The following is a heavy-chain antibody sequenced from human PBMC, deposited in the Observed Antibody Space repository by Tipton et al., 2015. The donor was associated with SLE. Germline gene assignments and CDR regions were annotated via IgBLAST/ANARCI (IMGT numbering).Heavy chain of an antibody. CDR2: ISSSSSYI. V-gene: IGHV3-21*01. Sequence: SLRLSCAASGFTFRSYSMNWVRQAPGKGLEWVSSISSSSSYIHYADSVKGRFAISRDNAKNSLYLQMNSLRAEDTAVYYCAKGGRADVLRFLEWTRGYYFYYGMDVWGQGTTVTVSS. CDR1: GFTFRSYS. J-gene: IGHJ6*02. D-gene: IGHD3-3*01. CDR3: AKGGRADVLRFLEWTRGYYFYYGMDV.